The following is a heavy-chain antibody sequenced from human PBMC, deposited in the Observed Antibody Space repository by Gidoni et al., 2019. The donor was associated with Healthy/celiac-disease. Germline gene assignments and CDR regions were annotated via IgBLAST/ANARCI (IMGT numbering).Heavy chain of an antibody. CDR1: GGSISSGSYY. J-gene: IGHJ4*02. CDR3: AREVAMIVVVITPYFDY. CDR2: IYTSGST. D-gene: IGHD3-22*01. V-gene: IGHV4-61*02. Sequence: QVQLQESGPGLVKPSQTLSLTCTVSGGSISSGSYYWSWIRQPAGKGLERIGRIYTSGSTNYNPSLKSRVTISVDTSKNQFSLKLSSVTAADTAVYYCAREVAMIVVVITPYFDYWGQGTLVTVSS.